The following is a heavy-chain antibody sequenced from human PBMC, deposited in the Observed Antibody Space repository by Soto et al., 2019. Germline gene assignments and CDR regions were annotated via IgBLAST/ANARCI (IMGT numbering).Heavy chain of an antibody. Sequence: SXTLSLTCAFYGGSFSGYYWSWIRQPPVKGLEWIGEINHSGSTNYNPSLKSRVTISVDTSKNQFSLKLSSVTAADTAVYYCARVRYYGSGSYGPSFDYWGQGTLVTVSS. CDR1: GGSFSGYY. D-gene: IGHD3-10*01. J-gene: IGHJ4*02. CDR3: ARVRYYGSGSYGPSFDY. V-gene: IGHV4-34*01. CDR2: INHSGST.